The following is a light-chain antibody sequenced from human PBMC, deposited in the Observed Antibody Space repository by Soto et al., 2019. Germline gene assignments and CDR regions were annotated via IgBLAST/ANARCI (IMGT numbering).Light chain of an antibody. V-gene: IGKV3-15*01. J-gene: IGKJ5*01. CDR3: QQYDTWPPIT. CDR1: QSVSSS. Sequence: EIVMTQSPATLSVSPGERATLSCRASQSVSSSLAWYQQKPGQATRLLIYGASTRATGIPARFSGSGSGTEFTLTFSSLQSEDFAVYFCQQYDTWPPITFGQGTRLEIK. CDR2: GAS.